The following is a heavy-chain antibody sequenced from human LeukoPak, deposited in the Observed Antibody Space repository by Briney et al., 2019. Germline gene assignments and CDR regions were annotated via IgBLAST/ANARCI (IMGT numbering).Heavy chain of an antibody. Sequence: PSETLTLTCTVSGGSISSYYWSWIRQPPGKGLEWIGYIYYSGSTNYNPSLTSRVTISVDTSKNQFSLKLSSVTAADTAVYYCARLRIAAAGTGYYYYYGMDVWGQATTVTVSS. CDR3: ARLRIAAAGTGYYYYYGMDV. J-gene: IGHJ6*02. CDR2: IYYSGST. V-gene: IGHV4-59*08. CDR1: GGSISSYY. D-gene: IGHD6-13*01.